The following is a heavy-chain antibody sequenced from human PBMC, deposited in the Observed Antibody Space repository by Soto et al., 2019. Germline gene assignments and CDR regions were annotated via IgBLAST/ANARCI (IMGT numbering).Heavy chain of an antibody. CDR2: IYNIGRT. CDR1: GAPINSYY. CDR3: ARVPDR. V-gene: IGHV4-59*12. J-gene: IGHJ5*02. D-gene: IGHD2-2*01. Sequence: PSETLSLTCSVSGAPINSYYWSWIRQAPGKGLEWIGYIYNIGRTSYNPSLKSRVTISVDRSKNQFSLKLSSVTAADTAVYYCARVPDRWGQGTLVTVSS.